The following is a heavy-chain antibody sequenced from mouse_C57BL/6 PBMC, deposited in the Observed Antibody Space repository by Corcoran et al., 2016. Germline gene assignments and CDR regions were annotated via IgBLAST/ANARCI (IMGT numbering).Heavy chain of an antibody. J-gene: IGHJ3*01. D-gene: IGHD2-4*01. V-gene: IGHV3-6*01. Sequence: DVQLQESGPGLVKPSQSLSLTCSVTGYSITSGYYWNCIRQFPGNKLEWMGYISYDGSNNYNPSLKNRISITRDTSKNQFFLKLNSVTTEDTATYYGARDDYDRGAWFAYWGQGTLVTVSA. CDR3: ARDDYDRGAWFAY. CDR2: ISYDGSN. CDR1: GYSITSGYY.